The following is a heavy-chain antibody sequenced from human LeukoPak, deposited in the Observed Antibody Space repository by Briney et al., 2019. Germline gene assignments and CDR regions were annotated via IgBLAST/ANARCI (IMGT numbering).Heavy chain of an antibody. J-gene: IGHJ4*02. CDR2: ISSSSSDI. Sequence: GGSLRLSCVASGFTFSSYSMNWVRQAPGKGLEWVSSISSSSSDIYYAASVKGRFSISRDNSKNTLFLQMNSLRAEDTAVYFCARGGSYDYWTGYRTDYWGQGTLVTVSS. V-gene: IGHV3-21*01. D-gene: IGHD3-3*01. CDR3: ARGGSYDYWTGYRTDY. CDR1: GFTFSSYS.